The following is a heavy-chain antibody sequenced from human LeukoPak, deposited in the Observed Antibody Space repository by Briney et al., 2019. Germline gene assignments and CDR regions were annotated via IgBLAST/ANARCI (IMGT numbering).Heavy chain of an antibody. CDR1: GYAFTGYY. Sequence: ASVKVSCKASGYAFTGYYMHWVRQAPGQGLEWMGWINPNSGGTNYAQKFQGRVTMTRDTSISTAYMELSRLRSDDTAVYYCARDFYDFWSGYYPDYWGQGTLVTVSS. J-gene: IGHJ4*02. CDR3: ARDFYDFWSGYYPDY. V-gene: IGHV1-2*02. D-gene: IGHD3-3*01. CDR2: INPNSGGT.